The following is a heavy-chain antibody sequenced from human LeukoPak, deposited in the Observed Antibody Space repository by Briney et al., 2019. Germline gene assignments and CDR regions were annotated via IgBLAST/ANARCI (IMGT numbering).Heavy chain of an antibody. D-gene: IGHD3-10*01. Sequence: PSETLSLTCAVYDGSFSGYYCSWIRQPPGKGLEWIGEINHSGSANYNPSLKSRVTILLDMSKNQFSLKLSSVTAADTAVYYCARDYYGSGSTRYYFDYWGQGTLVTVSS. CDR1: DGSFSGYY. CDR3: ARDYYGSGSTRYYFDY. J-gene: IGHJ4*02. CDR2: INHSGSA. V-gene: IGHV4-34*01.